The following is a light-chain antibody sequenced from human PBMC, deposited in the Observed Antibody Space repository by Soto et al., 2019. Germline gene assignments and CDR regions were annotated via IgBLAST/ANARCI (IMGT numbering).Light chain of an antibody. CDR2: GAS. CDR3: QQGYTSRIT. Sequence: DIQMTQSPSSLSASVGGSVTITCRASQSVGKHLNWYQQKPGKAPKFLIYGASTLQSGVPSRFSGSGSGTDFTLTVSSLQPEDFATYYCQQGYTSRITFGQGTRLEIK. J-gene: IGKJ5*01. CDR1: QSVGKH. V-gene: IGKV1-39*01.